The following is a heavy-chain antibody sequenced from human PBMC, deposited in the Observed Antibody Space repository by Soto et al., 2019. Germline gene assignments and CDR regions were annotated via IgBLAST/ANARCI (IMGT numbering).Heavy chain of an antibody. CDR2: VHGGGST. CDR3: AGRLTTAASLDY. CDR1: GFTVSNNH. V-gene: IGHV3-53*01. Sequence: VQLVESGGGLIQPGGSLRLSCAASGFTVSNNHMTWVRQAAGKGLELVSFVHGGGSTSYADSVKGRFTISRDNSTTTLYLQMDSLRAEDTAIYYCAGRLTTAASLDYWGRGTLVTGSS. D-gene: IGHD3-16*01. J-gene: IGHJ4*02.